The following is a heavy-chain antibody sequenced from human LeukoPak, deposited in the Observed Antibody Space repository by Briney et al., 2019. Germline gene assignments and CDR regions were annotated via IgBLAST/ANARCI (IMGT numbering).Heavy chain of an antibody. D-gene: IGHD4-17*01. J-gene: IGHJ4*02. Sequence: PGGSLRLSCAASGVIFNNFAFHWVRQAPGKGLEWVAAVSYDGTNEYYAESVRGRLTISRDNSKNTLYLQMNSLGDVDTAIYFCARAGRADGDYHYFDYWGQGTLVTVSS. CDR3: ARAGRADGDYHYFDY. V-gene: IGHV3-30-3*01. CDR1: GVIFNNFA. CDR2: VSYDGTNE.